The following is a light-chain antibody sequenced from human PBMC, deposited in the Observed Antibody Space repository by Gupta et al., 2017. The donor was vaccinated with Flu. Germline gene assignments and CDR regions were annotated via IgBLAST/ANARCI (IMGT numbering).Light chain of an antibody. J-gene: IGKJ2*03. V-gene: IGKV1-9*01. Sequence: DIQLTQSPSFLSASVGDRVTITCRASQGISSYLAWYQQKPGKAPKLLIYAASTLQSGVPSRFSGSGYGTEFTLTISSLQPEDFATYYCQQLNSYPRYSFGQGTKLEIK. CDR3: QQLNSYPRYS. CDR1: QGISSY. CDR2: AAS.